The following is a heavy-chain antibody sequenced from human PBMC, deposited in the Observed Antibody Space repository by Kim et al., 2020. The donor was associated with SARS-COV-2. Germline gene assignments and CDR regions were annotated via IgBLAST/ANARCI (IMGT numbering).Heavy chain of an antibody. Sequence: GGSLRLSCAASGFTFSSYAMSWVRQAPGKGLEWVSAISGSGGSTYYADSVKGRFTISRDNSKNTLYLQMNSLRAEDTAVYYCARDMGITFGGVIVPDAFDIWGQGKMVTVSS. V-gene: IGHV3-23*01. CDR1: GFTFSSYA. CDR2: ISGSGGST. J-gene: IGHJ3*02. D-gene: IGHD3-16*02. CDR3: ARDMGITFGGVIVPDAFDI.